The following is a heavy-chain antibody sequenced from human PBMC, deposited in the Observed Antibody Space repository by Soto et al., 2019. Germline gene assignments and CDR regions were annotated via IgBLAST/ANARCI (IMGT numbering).Heavy chain of an antibody. CDR2: LRDSGGSI. D-gene: IGHD6-13*01. Sequence: PGGSLRLSCTASGFTFSSHAMTWVRQAPGKGLEWVSGLRDSGGSIYYADSGKGRFTISRDNSMNTLYLQMKTLRAEDTAVYYCAKVSSSWYAGFFDLWGQGTLVTVSS. J-gene: IGHJ4*02. CDR3: AKVSSSWYAGFFDL. CDR1: GFTFSSHA. V-gene: IGHV3-23*01.